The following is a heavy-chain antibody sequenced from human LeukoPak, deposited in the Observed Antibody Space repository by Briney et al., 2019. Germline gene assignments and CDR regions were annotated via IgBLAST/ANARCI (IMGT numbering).Heavy chain of an antibody. CDR2: IYYSGST. CDR3: ARDGRAGSLFAY. CDR1: GGSISSGDYY. V-gene: IGHV4-30-4*02. J-gene: IGHJ4*02. Sequence: SETLSLTCTVSGGSISSGDYYWSWIRQPPGKGLEWIGYIYYSGSTYYNPSLKSRVTISVDTSKNQFSLKLSSVTAADTAIYYCARDGRAGSLFAYWGQGTLVTVSS. D-gene: IGHD6-19*01.